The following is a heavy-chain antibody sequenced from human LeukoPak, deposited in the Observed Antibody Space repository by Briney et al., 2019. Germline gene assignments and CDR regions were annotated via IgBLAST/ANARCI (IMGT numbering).Heavy chain of an antibody. CDR3: ARGSRWRFGEFSGFNWFDP. J-gene: IGHJ5*02. CDR2: IYTSGST. CDR1: GGSFSGYY. Sequence: SETLSLTCAVYGGSFSGYYWSWIRQPAGKGLEWIGRIYTSGSTNYNPSLKSRVTISVDTSKNQFSLKLSSVTAADTAVYYCARGSRWRFGEFSGFNWFDPWGQGTLVTVSS. D-gene: IGHD3-10*01. V-gene: IGHV4-59*10.